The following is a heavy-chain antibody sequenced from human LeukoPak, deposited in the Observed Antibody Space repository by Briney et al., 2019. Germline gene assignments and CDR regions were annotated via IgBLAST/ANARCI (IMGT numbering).Heavy chain of an antibody. CDR2: IYTSGST. CDR1: GGSISSYY. Sequence: PSETLSLTCTVSGGSISSYYWSWIRQPAGKGLEWIGRIYTSGSTNYNPSLKSRVTMSVDTSKNQFSLKLSSVTAADTAVYYCARERYCSSTSCYYYYYYYMDVWGKGTTVTVSS. V-gene: IGHV4-4*07. D-gene: IGHD2-2*01. CDR3: ARERYCSSTSCYYYYYYYMDV. J-gene: IGHJ6*03.